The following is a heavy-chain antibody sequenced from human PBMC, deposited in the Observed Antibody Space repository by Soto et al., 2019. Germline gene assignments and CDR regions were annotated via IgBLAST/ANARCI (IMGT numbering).Heavy chain of an antibody. CDR3: ARDVVTAVAGSVNWFDP. Sequence: GGSLRLSCAASGFSLRTYGMQWLRRAPGKGLEWVAFIWYDGTKKFYANSVKGRSTISKDNSNNILYLQMSGLRAEDTAVYYCARDVVTAVAGSVNWFDPWRQGTLVTVSS. D-gene: IGHD6-19*01. CDR2: IWYDGTKK. CDR1: GFSLRTYG. V-gene: IGHV3-33*01. J-gene: IGHJ5*02.